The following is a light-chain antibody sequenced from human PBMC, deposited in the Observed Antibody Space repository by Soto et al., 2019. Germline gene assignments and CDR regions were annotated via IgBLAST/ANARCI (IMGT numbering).Light chain of an antibody. CDR2: WGS. Sequence: DIVMTQSPLFLPVTPGEPASISCRSSQSLLHSNGHTFFDWYLQKPGQSPQLLIYWGSNRASGVADRFSGSESGTDFTLKISRVEAQDVGVYYCMQALQTPYTFGQGTKLEIK. V-gene: IGKV2-28*01. CDR1: QSLLHSNGHTF. J-gene: IGKJ2*01. CDR3: MQALQTPYT.